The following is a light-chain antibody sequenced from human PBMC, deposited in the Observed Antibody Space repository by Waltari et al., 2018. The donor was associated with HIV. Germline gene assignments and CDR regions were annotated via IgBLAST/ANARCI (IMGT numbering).Light chain of an antibody. V-gene: IGLV3-21*01. J-gene: IGLJ1*01. Sequence: YFLTQPPSVSVAPGETATITCVGDHNAVDDVNWYRQRPGQSPVSVIRDNRVRPSGISDRISGFKSGSTATLTINAAAAGDAADYYCQVWDTTTTYFFFGSGTEVVVL. CDR2: DNR. CDR3: QVWDTTTTYFF. CDR1: HNAVDD.